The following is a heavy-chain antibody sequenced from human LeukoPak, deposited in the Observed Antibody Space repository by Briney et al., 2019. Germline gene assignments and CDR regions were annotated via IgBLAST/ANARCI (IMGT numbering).Heavy chain of an antibody. CDR3: ARVDGSSLSRARFDY. CDR1: GFTFSHYG. J-gene: IGHJ4*02. V-gene: IGHV3-33*01. D-gene: IGHD6-6*01. Sequence: GGSLRLSCAASGFTFSHYGMHWVRQAPGKGLEWVAVIWSDGSNQYYADSVKGRFTISRDNFKNTVSLQMNSLRAEDTALYYCARVDGSSLSRARFDYWGPGTLVTVSS. CDR2: IWSDGSNQ.